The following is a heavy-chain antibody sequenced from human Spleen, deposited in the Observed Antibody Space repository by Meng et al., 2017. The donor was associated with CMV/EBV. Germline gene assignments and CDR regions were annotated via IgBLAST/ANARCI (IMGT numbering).Heavy chain of an antibody. J-gene: IGHJ4*02. CDR3: ARIEDNWNYALSY. CDR2: IYYSGQT. CDR1: DGSIGRIAYC. D-gene: IGHD1-7*01. Sequence: VPDGSIGRIAYCWAWIRQPPGKGLEWIGHIYYSGQTYYNPSLKSRLTMSIDTAKRQFSLNLGSVNAADSAVYFCARIEDNWNYALSYWGQGILVTVSS. V-gene: IGHV4-39*07.